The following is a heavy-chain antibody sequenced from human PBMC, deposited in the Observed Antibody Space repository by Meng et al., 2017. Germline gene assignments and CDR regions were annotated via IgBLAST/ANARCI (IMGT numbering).Heavy chain of an antibody. D-gene: IGHD3-22*01. J-gene: IGHJ4*01. CDR2: INPNSGGT. CDR3: ARDWDSSGYYY. Sequence: ASAKVFCNASGNTFTGYYMHWLRQAPGQGLEWMGWINPNSGGTNYAQKFQGRVTMTRDTSISTAYMELGRLRSDDTGVYYCARDWDSSGYYYWGHGTLVTVSS. CDR1: GNTFTGYY. V-gene: IGHV1-2*02.